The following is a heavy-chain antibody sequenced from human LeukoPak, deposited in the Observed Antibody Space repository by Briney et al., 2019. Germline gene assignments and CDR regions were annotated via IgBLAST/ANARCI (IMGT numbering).Heavy chain of an antibody. CDR3: ARDTRRDTYYHGMDV. D-gene: IGHD5-18*01. CDR2: INQDGSEK. CDR1: GFTFSTYW. V-gene: IGHV3-7*04. Sequence: GGSLRLSCAASGFTFSTYWMNWVRQAPGKGLEWVANINQDGSEKFYVDSVRGRFTISRDNAKNSLYLQMSSLRAEDTAVYYCARDTRRDTYYHGMDVWGQGTTVTVSS. J-gene: IGHJ6*02.